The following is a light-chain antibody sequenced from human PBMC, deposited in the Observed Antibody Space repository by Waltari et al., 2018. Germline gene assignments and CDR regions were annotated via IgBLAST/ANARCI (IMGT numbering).Light chain of an antibody. CDR2: GAS. CDR3: QHYVSLPVT. Sequence: EIVLTPSPGTLSLSQGERPTLSCRASQRFSRAFAWYQQNPGQAPRLLIYGASNRATGIPDRFSGSGSGTDFSLIISRLEPEDFAVYYCQHYVSLPVTFGQGTKVEIK. CDR1: QRFSRAF. J-gene: IGKJ1*01. V-gene: IGKV3-20*01.